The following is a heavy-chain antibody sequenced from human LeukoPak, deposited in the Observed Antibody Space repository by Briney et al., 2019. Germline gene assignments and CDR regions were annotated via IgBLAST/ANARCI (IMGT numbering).Heavy chain of an antibody. CDR1: GFTFSSYS. V-gene: IGHV3-7*03. CDR3: AKGYCSSTSCYHQIFDY. CDR2: IKHDGSAA. D-gene: IGHD2-2*01. Sequence: GGSLRLSCAASGFTFSSYSMSWVRQAPGKGLEWVANIKHDGSAANYMKSVRGRFTVSRDNAKNSLYLQLNSLRAEDTAVYYCAKGYCSSTSCYHQIFDYWGQGTLVTVSS. J-gene: IGHJ4*02.